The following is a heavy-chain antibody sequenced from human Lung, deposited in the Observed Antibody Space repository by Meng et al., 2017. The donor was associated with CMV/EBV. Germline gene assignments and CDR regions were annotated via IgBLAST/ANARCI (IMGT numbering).Heavy chain of an antibody. Sequence: AASHVPFIPYPLNGVRQAPGKGLECVSSITSPSGYVYYADSVKGRFTVSRDNAKNSLYLQMNSLRAEDTAVYYCAKEYSASSGDSWGQGTLVTVYS. V-gene: IGHV3-21*01. CDR1: HVPFIPYP. D-gene: IGHD6-6*01. J-gene: IGHJ4*02. CDR2: ITSPSGYV. CDR3: AKEYSASSGDS.